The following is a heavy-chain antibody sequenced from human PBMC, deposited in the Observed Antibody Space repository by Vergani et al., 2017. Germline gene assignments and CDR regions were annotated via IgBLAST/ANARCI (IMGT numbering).Heavy chain of an antibody. Sequence: EVQLVESGGGLVKPGGSLRLSCAASGFTFSSYSMNWVRQAPGKGLEWVSSISSSSSYIYYADSVKGRFTISRDNAKNSLYLQMNSLRAEDTAVYYCARDIRHIAAAGTFRDYYYGMDVWGQGTTVTVSS. D-gene: IGHD6-13*01. J-gene: IGHJ6*02. CDR3: ARDIRHIAAAGTFRDYYYGMDV. CDR1: GFTFSSYS. V-gene: IGHV3-21*01. CDR2: ISSSSSYI.